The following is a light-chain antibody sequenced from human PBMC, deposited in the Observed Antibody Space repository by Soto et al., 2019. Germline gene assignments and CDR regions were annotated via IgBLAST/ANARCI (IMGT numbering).Light chain of an antibody. J-gene: IGKJ4*01. CDR2: DAS. CDR3: QQRSDCPLT. Sequence: EIVLTQSPATLSLSPGETATLSCRASQSVGNILAWYQHRPGQAPRLLISDASNRATGVPVRFSGSGSGTDFTLTNNNLEPEDFAVYYCQQRSDCPLTFGGGTKVEI. CDR1: QSVGNI. V-gene: IGKV3-11*01.